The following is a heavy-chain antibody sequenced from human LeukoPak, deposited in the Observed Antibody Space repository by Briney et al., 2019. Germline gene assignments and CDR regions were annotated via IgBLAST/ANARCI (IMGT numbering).Heavy chain of an antibody. CDR2: ISSSSSYI. Sequence: GGSLRLSCAASGFTFSSYSMNWVRQAPGKGLEWVSSISSSSSYIYYADSVRGRFTISRDNAKNSLYLQMNSLRAEDTAVYYCARVSVGYTLGIAARPDYFDYWGQGTLVTVSS. J-gene: IGHJ4*02. CDR3: ARVSVGYTLGIAARPDYFDY. CDR1: GFTFSSYS. D-gene: IGHD6-6*01. V-gene: IGHV3-21*01.